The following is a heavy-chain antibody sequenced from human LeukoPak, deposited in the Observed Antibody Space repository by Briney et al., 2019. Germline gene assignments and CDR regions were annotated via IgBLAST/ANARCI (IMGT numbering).Heavy chain of an antibody. D-gene: IGHD3-3*01. V-gene: IGHV1-18*01. CDR3: ARALRFLGVDYCDY. Sequence: ASVKVSCKASGYTFTSYGISWVRQAPGQGLEWMGWISAYNGNTNYAQKLQGRVTMTTDTSTSTAYMELRSLRSDDTAVYYCARALRFLGVDYCDYWGQGTLVTVSS. J-gene: IGHJ4*02. CDR2: ISAYNGNT. CDR1: GYTFTSYG.